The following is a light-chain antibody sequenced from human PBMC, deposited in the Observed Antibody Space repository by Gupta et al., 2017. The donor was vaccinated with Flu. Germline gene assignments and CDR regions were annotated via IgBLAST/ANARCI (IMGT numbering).Light chain of an antibody. J-gene: IGLJ3*02. CDR2: LNRDGSH. V-gene: IGLV4-69*01. CDR3: QTWGTGIWV. CDR1: SERSVFA. Sequence: QLVLTQSPSASASLGASVKLTCPLISERSVFATAWFQQQPQKGPRYLLTLNRDGSHTKGDGIPDRVSGSSYAAARSITSSSLQSEDESYDYCQTWGTGIWVFGGGTKLTVL.